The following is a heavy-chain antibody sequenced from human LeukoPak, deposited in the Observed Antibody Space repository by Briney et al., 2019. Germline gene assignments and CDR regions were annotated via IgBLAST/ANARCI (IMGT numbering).Heavy chain of an antibody. CDR3: AGQKDPRPIDY. V-gene: IGHV1-2*02. Sequence: ASVKVSCKASGYTFTGYYMHWVRQAPGQGLEWMGWINPSSGGTNYAQKFQGRVTMTRDTSISTAYMELSELRSDDTAVYYCAGQKDPRPIDYWGQGTLITVSS. CDR2: INPSSGGT. CDR1: GYTFTGYY. J-gene: IGHJ4*02.